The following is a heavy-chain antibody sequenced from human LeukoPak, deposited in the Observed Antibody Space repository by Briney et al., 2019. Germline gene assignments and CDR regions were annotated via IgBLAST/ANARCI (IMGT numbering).Heavy chain of an antibody. CDR1: GGSISPYY. V-gene: IGHV4-59*01. CDR3: ARDKGPPAGRAFDI. D-gene: IGHD6-25*01. J-gene: IGHJ3*02. Sequence: SETLSLTCSLSGGSISPYYWSWIRQPPGKGLEWIGYIYYSGSTNYNPSLKSRVAISVDTSKNQFSLKLSSVIAADTAVYYCARDKGPPAGRAFDIWGQGTMVTVSS. CDR2: IYYSGST.